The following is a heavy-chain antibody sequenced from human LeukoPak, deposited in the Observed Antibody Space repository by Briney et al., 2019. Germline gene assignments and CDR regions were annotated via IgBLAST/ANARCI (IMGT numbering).Heavy chain of an antibody. Sequence: ASVKVSCKTSGYTFTSYGMHWVPQAPGQSLGWMGWINGGNGNTKYSEKFQGRVTIIRDTSASTAYMELSSLRSEDTAVYYCARVPLHDDSGHYYPHWGQGTLVTISS. CDR2: INGGNGNT. V-gene: IGHV1-3*01. D-gene: IGHD3-22*01. CDR1: GYTFTSYG. J-gene: IGHJ1*01. CDR3: ARVPLHDDSGHYYPH.